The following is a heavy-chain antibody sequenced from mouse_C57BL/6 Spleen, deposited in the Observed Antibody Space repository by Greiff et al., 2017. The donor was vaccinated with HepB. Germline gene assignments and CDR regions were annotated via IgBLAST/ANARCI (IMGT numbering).Heavy chain of an antibody. J-gene: IGHJ2*01. CDR1: GYTFTSYT. Sequence: VKLQESGAELARPGASVKMSCKASGYTFTSYTMHWVKQRPGQGLEWIGYINPSSGYTKYNQKFKDKATLTADKSSSTAYMQLSSLTSEDSAVYYCARSYGSSKLFDYWGQCTTLTVSS. CDR2: INPSSGYT. D-gene: IGHD1-1*01. V-gene: IGHV1-4*01. CDR3: ARSYGSSKLFDY.